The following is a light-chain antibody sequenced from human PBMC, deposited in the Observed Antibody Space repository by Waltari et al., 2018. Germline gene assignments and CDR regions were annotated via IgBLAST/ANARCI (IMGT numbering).Light chain of an antibody. CDR2: GAS. J-gene: IGKJ1*01. Sequence: EVVMTQSPVTLSVSPGERATLSCRASQNVGSNLAWYHQKPGQAPRPLVYGASTRATGIPARFSGSGSGTEFTLTISSLQSEDFAVYYCQQYNNWPRTFGQGTTVEIK. V-gene: IGKV3-15*01. CDR3: QQYNNWPRT. CDR1: QNVGSN.